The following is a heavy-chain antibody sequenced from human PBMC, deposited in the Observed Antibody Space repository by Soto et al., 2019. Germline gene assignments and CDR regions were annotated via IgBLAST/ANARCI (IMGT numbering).Heavy chain of an antibody. J-gene: IGHJ4*01. CDR1: GINISNFW. D-gene: IGHD6-13*01. Sequence: GGSLRLSCAVSGINISNFWMHWIRPIPGKGLVWVSHINHVGSNTNYAHSVRGRVSIYRDNARNTLYLQMNSLGVEDTATYYCATDESRALNYWGQGTTVTVSS. CDR3: ATDESRALNY. V-gene: IGHV3-74*01. CDR2: INHVGSNT.